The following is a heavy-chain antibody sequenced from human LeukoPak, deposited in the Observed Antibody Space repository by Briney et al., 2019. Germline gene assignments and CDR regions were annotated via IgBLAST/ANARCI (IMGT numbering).Heavy chain of an antibody. Sequence: ASVKVSCKASGYTFTGYYIHWVRRAPGQGLEWMGWINPNSGGTNYAQKFQGRVTMTRDTSISTAYLELSRLRSDDTAVYYCARVADLSWFDPWGQGTLVTVSS. CDR2: INPNSGGT. CDR3: ARVADLSWFDP. V-gene: IGHV1-2*02. J-gene: IGHJ5*02. CDR1: GYTFTGYY.